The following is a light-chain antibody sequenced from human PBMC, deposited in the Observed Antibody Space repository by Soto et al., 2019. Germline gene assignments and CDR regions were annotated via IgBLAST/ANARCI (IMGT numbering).Light chain of an antibody. CDR3: QHRGT. J-gene: IGKJ5*01. CDR1: QSVSNY. Sequence: EIVLTQSPVTLSLSPGERATLSCRASQSVSNYLGWYQQKPGQAPRLLIYDASNRATGIPARFSGSGSGTDFTLTISSLEPEDFAVYYCQHRGTFGQGTRLEIK. CDR2: DAS. V-gene: IGKV3-11*01.